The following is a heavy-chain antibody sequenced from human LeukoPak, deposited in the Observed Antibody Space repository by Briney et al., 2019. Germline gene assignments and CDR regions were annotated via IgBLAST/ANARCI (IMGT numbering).Heavy chain of an antibody. V-gene: IGHV3-66*01. CDR2: IYSGGTT. D-gene: IGHD2/OR15-2a*01. J-gene: IGHJ6*02. CDR3: ARGRRRNSDYFPVDV. CDR1: GLTDSSDY. Sequence: GGSLRLSCAASGLTDSSDYMSWVRQAPGKGPEWVSVIYSGGTTFYGNFVTGRFIISRDKSQNTLYLQMNGLRAEDTAVYYCARGRRRNSDYFPVDVWGQGTTVTVSS.